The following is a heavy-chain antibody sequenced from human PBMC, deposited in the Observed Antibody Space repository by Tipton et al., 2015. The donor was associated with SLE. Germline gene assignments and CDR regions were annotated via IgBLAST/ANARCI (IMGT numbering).Heavy chain of an antibody. J-gene: IGHJ4*02. Sequence: GSLRLSCAASGFIFSSYAMSWVRQAPVKGLEWVSAISGSGGSTYYADSVKGRYTISRDNTKSTLYLQINSLRVEDTAVYYCARTTSQSNTWSPFWGQGTLVTVSS. CDR1: GFIFSSYA. CDR2: ISGSGGST. D-gene: IGHD6-13*01. CDR3: ARTTSQSNTWSPF. V-gene: IGHV3-23*01.